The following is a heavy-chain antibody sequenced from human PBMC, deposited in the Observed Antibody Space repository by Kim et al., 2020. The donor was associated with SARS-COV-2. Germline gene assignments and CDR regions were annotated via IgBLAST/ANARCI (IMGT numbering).Heavy chain of an antibody. CDR3: ARHRILTGRHRGGGMDV. J-gene: IGHJ6*02. V-gene: IGHV5-10-1*01. D-gene: IGHD3-9*01. CDR1: GYSFTSYW. Sequence: GESLKISCKGSGYSFTSYWISWVRQMPGKGLEWMGRIDPSDSYTNYSPSFQGHVTISADKSISTAYLQWSSLKASDTAMYYCARHRILTGRHRGGGMDVWGQGTTVTVSS. CDR2: IDPSDSYT.